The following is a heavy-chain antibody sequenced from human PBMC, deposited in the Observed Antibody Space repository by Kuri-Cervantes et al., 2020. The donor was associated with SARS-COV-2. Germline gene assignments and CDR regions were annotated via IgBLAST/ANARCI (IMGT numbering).Heavy chain of an antibody. V-gene: IGHV5-51*01. CDR3: ARHFRHKDWLIPEVSTYFDS. D-gene: IGHD3-22*01. CDR2: IYPGDSDT. Sequence: KVSCKGSGYSFSTNWIAWVRQMPGKGLEWMGVIYPGDSDTRHSPSFQGQVTMSSDRSISTAYLQWSSLKASDTAIYYCARHFRHKDWLIPEVSTYFDSWGQGTLVTVSS. CDR1: GYSFSTNW. J-gene: IGHJ4*02.